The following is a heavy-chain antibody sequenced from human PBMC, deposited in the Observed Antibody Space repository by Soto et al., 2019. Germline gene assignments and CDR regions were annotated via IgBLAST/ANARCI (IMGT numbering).Heavy chain of an antibody. Sequence: GGSLRLSCAASGFTFSSYAMSWVRQAPGKGLEWVSAISGSGGSTYYADSVKGRFTISRDNSKNTLYLQMNSLRAEDTAVYYCAKGDPYNYGDYAIYYYYYLDVWGKGTTVTVSS. J-gene: IGHJ6*03. CDR2: ISGSGGST. CDR1: GFTFSSYA. D-gene: IGHD4-17*01. CDR3: AKGDPYNYGDYAIYYYYYLDV. V-gene: IGHV3-23*01.